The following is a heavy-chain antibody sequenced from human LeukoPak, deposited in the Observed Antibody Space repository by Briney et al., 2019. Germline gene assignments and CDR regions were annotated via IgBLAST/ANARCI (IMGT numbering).Heavy chain of an antibody. CDR2: ISYDGSNK. CDR3: AKDVLWFGESKYYYYGMDV. CDR1: GFTFSSYG. J-gene: IGHJ6*02. Sequence: GGSLRLPCAASGFTFSSYGMHWVRQAPGKGLEWVAVISYDGSNKYYADSVKGRFTISRDNSKNTLYLQMNSLRAEDTAVYYCAKDVLWFGESKYYYYGMDVWGQGTTVTVSS. V-gene: IGHV3-30*18. D-gene: IGHD3-10*01.